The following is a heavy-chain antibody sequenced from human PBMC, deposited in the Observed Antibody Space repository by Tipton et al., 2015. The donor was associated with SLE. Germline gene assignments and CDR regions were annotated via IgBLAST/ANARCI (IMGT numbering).Heavy chain of an antibody. CDR3: ASGPGAAAGLDAFDI. CDR1: GGSFSGYY. CDR2: INHSGST. V-gene: IGHV4-34*01. Sequence: TLSLTCAVYGGSFSGYYWSWIRQPPGKGLEWIGEINHSGSTNYNPSLKSRVTISVDTSKNQFSLKLSSVTAADTAVYYCASGPGAAAGLDAFDIWGQGTMVTVSS. D-gene: IGHD6-13*01. J-gene: IGHJ3*02.